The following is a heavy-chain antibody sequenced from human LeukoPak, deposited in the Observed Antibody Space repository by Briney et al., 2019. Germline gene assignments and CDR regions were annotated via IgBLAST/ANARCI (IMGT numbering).Heavy chain of an antibody. D-gene: IGHD1-14*01. CDR2: ITPDGSNT. CDR1: GFIFSHYW. CDR3: TRDLGNNPAADLDAFDL. J-gene: IGHJ3*01. V-gene: IGHV3-74*01. Sequence: GGSLRLSCEASGFIFSHYWMHWVRRVPGMGLVWPSRITPDGSNTNYADSVKGRFTVSRDNTRNTLFLQLSSLSAEDTALYYCTRDLGNNPAADLDAFDLWGQGTMVSVSS.